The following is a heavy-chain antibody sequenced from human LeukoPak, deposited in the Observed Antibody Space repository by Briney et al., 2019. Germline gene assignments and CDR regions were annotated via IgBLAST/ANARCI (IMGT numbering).Heavy chain of an antibody. CDR2: ISSSSSTI. V-gene: IGHV3-48*02. D-gene: IGHD2-15*01. Sequence: GGSLRLSCAASGFTFSSYSMNWVRQAPGKGLEWVSCISSSSSTIYYADSVKGRSTISRDNAKNSLYLQMNSLRDEDTAVYYCARVLLSFNYYYGMDVWGQGTTVTVSS. J-gene: IGHJ6*02. CDR3: ARVLLSFNYYYGMDV. CDR1: GFTFSSYS.